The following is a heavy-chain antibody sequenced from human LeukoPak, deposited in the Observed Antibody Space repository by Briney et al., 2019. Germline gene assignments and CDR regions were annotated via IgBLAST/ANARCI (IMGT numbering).Heavy chain of an antibody. Sequence: SQTLSLTCAVSGGSISSGGYSWSWIRQPPGKGLEWIGYIYHSGSTYYNPSLKSRVTISVDRSKNQFSLKLGSVTAADTAVYYCATTVVTPRWYFDLWGRGTLVTVSS. CDR1: GGSISSGGYS. CDR3: ATTVVTPRWYFDL. V-gene: IGHV4-30-2*01. CDR2: IYHSGST. D-gene: IGHD4-23*01. J-gene: IGHJ2*01.